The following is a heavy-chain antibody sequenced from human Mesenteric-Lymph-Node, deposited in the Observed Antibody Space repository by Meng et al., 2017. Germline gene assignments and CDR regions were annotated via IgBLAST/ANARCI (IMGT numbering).Heavy chain of an antibody. CDR1: GGSISSYY. V-gene: IGHV4-59*01. J-gene: IGHJ2*01. CDR2: IYYSGST. Sequence: SETLSLTCTVSGGSISSYYWSWIRQPPGKGLEWIGYIYYSGSTNYNPSLKSRVTISVDTSKNQFSLKLSSVPAADTAVYYCARDAYGDWYFDLWGRGTLVTVSS. CDR3: ARDAYGDWYFDL. D-gene: IGHD4-17*01.